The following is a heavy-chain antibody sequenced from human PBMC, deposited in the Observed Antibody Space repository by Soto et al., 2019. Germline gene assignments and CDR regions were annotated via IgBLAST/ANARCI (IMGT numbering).Heavy chain of an antibody. CDR2: ISWNSGSI. J-gene: IGHJ4*02. V-gene: IGHV3-9*01. CDR1: GFTFDDYA. Sequence: EVQLVESGGGLVQPGRSLRLSCAASGFTFDDYAMHWVRQAPGKGLEWVSGISWNSGSIGYADSVKGRFTISRDNAKNSLYLQMNSLRAEDTALYYCAQVGYIWGSYRSVVIEGGDYWGQGTLVTVSS. CDR3: AQVGYIWGSYRSVVIEGGDY. D-gene: IGHD3-16*02.